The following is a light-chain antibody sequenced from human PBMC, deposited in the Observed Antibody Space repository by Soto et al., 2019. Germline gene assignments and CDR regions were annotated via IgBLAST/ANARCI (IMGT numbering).Light chain of an antibody. CDR1: SSDVGGYNY. V-gene: IGLV2-14*03. CDR2: DVT. Sequence: CRSRGQSYSIKKNETSSDVGGYNYVSWYQHHPGKAPKLIIYDVTNRPSGVSNPFSGSKSGNTASLTISGLQPEDEADYYCSSYTTSNTRQIVFGTGTKVTVL. J-gene: IGLJ1*01. CDR3: SSYTTSNTRQIV.